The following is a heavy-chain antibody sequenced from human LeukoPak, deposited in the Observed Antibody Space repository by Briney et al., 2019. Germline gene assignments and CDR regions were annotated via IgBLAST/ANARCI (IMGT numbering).Heavy chain of an antibody. D-gene: IGHD6-19*01. J-gene: IGHJ4*02. V-gene: IGHV4-34*01. Sequence: PSETLSLTCAVYDGPFSGYHWTWIRQPPGKGLEWIGEINDSGGTNYNPSLKSRVTISVDTSKNQFSLKVNSVTASDTAVYYCARGRSWGSGWYYFDYWGQGTLVTVSS. CDR3: ARGRSWGSGWYYFDY. CDR2: INDSGGT. CDR1: DGPFSGYH.